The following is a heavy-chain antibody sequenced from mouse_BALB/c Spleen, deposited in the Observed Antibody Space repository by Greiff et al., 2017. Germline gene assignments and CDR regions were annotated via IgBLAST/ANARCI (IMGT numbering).Heavy chain of an antibody. Sequence: QVQLKQSGPELVKPGASVKMSCKASGYTFTDYVISWVKQRTGQGLEWIGEIYPGSGSTYYNEKFKGKATLTADKSSNTAYMQLSSLTSEDSAVYFCARGSRYYDYLYWYFDVWGAGTTVTVSS. J-gene: IGHJ1*01. CDR1: GYTFTDYV. V-gene: IGHV1-77*01. CDR2: IYPGSGST. CDR3: ARGSRYYDYLYWYFDV. D-gene: IGHD2-4*01.